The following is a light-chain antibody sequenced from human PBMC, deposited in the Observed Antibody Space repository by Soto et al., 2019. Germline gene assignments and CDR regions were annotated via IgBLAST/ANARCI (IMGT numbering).Light chain of an antibody. J-gene: IGLJ1*01. CDR1: SSDVGCYNY. Sequence: QSALTQPRSVSGSPGQSVTISCTGTSSDVGCYNYVSWYQQQPGTPPILMIYDVSKRHSGVPDRFSRSKSGNSASPIISGLQAEDEGYGYCWSYDLGYTYVFGTGTKVTVL. CDR3: WSYDLGYTYV. V-gene: IGLV2-11*01. CDR2: DVS.